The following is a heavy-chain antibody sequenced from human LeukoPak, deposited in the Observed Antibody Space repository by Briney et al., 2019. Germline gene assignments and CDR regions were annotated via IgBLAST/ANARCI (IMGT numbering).Heavy chain of an antibody. CDR2: ISSSGSTI. V-gene: IGHV3-48*03. CDR1: GFTFSSYE. CDR3: AKAAYYDSSGYTLDY. J-gene: IGHJ4*02. Sequence: HPGGSLRLSCAASGFTFSSYEMNWVRQAPGKGLEWVSYISSSGSTIYYADSVKGRFTISRDNAKNSLYLQMNSLRAEDTAVYYCAKAAYYDSSGYTLDYWGQGTVVTVSS. D-gene: IGHD3-22*01.